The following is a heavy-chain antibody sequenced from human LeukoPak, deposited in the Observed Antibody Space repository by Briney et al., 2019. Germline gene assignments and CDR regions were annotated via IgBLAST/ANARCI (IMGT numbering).Heavy chain of an antibody. J-gene: IGHJ3*02. CDR1: GGTFSSYA. V-gene: IGHV1-69*05. D-gene: IGHD4-17*01. CDR3: ASSYGDDGAFDI. Sequence: SVKVSCEASGGTFSSYAISWVRQAPGQGLEWMGRIIPIFGTANYAQKFQGRVTITTDESTSTAYMELSSLRSGDTAVYYCASSYGDDGAFDIWGQGTMVTVSS. CDR2: IIPIFGTA.